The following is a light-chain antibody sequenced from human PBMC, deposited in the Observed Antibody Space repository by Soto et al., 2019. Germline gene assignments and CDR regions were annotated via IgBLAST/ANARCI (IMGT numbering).Light chain of an antibody. CDR3: SSYTTSGSLI. V-gene: IGLV2-14*01. CDR2: EVS. CDR1: SSDVGYYDY. J-gene: IGLJ2*01. Sequence: SALTQPASVSGSPGQSITISCTGTSSDVGYYDYVSWYQQHPGKAPKLMLYEVSNRPSGVSNRFSGSKSGSTASLIISGLRAEDEADYYCSSYTTSGSLIFGGGTKLTVL.